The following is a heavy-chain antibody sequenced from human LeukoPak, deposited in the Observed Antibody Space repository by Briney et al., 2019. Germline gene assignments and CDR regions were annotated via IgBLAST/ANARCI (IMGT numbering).Heavy chain of an antibody. J-gene: IGHJ4*02. Sequence: AGGSLRLSCTASGFNFGDFAMSWVRLAPGRGLEWLGFIRTNSYGGTPEYAASVKGRFIISRDDSKTIAYLQLNSLKTEDTAVYYCTRGAPVAAYDYWGPGTLGSVSS. CDR3: TRGAPVAAYDY. CDR1: GFNFGDFA. D-gene: IGHD6-19*01. CDR2: IRTNSYGGTP. V-gene: IGHV3-49*04.